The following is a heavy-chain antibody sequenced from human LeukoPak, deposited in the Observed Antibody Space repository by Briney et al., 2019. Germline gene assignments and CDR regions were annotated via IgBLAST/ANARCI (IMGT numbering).Heavy chain of an antibody. D-gene: IGHD3-22*01. Sequence: PSETLSLTCTVSGGSISSGGYYWSWIRQHPGTGLEGIGYIYYSGSTYYNPSLKSRVTISVDTSKNQFSLKLSSVTAADTAVYYCARDGYYYDSSGYYKRGHIDYWGQGTLVTVSS. CDR3: ARDGYYYDSSGYYKRGHIDY. V-gene: IGHV4-31*03. CDR1: GGSISSGGYY. CDR2: IYYSGST. J-gene: IGHJ4*02.